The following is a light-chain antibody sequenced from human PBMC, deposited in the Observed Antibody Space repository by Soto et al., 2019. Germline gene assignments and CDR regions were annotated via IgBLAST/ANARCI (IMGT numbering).Light chain of an antibody. V-gene: IGLV1-51*01. CDR1: SSNIGNNY. CDR3: GAWDDGLSAV. Sequence: QSVLTQPPSVSAAPGQKVTISCSGSSSNIGNNYVSWYQQLPGTAPKLLIYDNNKRPSGIPDRFSGSKSGTSATLGITGLQTGDEAEYYCGAWDDGLSAVFGGGTKLTVL. J-gene: IGLJ2*01. CDR2: DNN.